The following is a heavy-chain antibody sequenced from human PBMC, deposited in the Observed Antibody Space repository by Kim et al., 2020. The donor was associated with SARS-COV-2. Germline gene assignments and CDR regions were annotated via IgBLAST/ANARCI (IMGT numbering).Heavy chain of an antibody. Sequence: GGSLRLSCAASGFTFSDYYMSWIRQAPGKGLEWVSYISSSGSTIYYADSVKGRFTISRDNAKNSLYLQMNSLRAEDTAVYYCARDPQKGPTGIVVVPAAIWLGYYYMDVWGKGTTVTVSS. CDR1: GFTFSDYY. CDR2: ISSSGSTI. D-gene: IGHD2-2*01. J-gene: IGHJ6*03. V-gene: IGHV3-11*01. CDR3: ARDPQKGPTGIVVVPAAIWLGYYYMDV.